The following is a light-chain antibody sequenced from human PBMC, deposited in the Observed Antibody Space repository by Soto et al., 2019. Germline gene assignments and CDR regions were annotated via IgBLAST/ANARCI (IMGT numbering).Light chain of an antibody. V-gene: IGKV1-39*01. CDR2: GAS. J-gene: IGKJ3*01. CDR3: QQDLRPPRT. CDR1: QNIAKY. Sequence: DIQMTQSPSSLSASVGDRVTITCRASQNIAKYLNWYQQKPGKAPKILIYGASSLQSGVPSRFSGSGSGTDFTLTISSLQPEDFATYYCQQDLRPPRTFGPGTKVDIK.